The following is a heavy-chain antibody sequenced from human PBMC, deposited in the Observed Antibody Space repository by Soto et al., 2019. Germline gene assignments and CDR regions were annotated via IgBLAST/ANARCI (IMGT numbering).Heavy chain of an antibody. Sequence: EVQLLESGGGLVQPGGSLSLSCVASGYTFSSNAMSWVRQAPGKGLEWVSHITSGSGGGTYYADSVKGRFTISRDNAKNTLYMQMNSLRVEDTDVYYCGKGTWGAFDIWGHGTLVTVSS. J-gene: IGHJ3*02. D-gene: IGHD7-27*01. CDR1: GYTFSSNA. V-gene: IGHV3-23*01. CDR3: GKGTWGAFDI. CDR2: ITSGSGGGT.